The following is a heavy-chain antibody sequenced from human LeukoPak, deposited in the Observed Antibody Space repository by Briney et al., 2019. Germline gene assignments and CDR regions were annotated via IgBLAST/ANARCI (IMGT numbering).Heavy chain of an antibody. Sequence: PGGSLRLSCAASGFTFSSYSMNWVRQAPGKGLEWVSSISSSSSYIYYADSVKGRFTISRDNAKNSLYLQMNSLRAEDTAVYYCARMGDYGSGIIDYWGQGTLVTVSS. J-gene: IGHJ4*02. V-gene: IGHV3-21*01. CDR3: ARMGDYGSGIIDY. D-gene: IGHD3-10*01. CDR2: ISSSSSYI. CDR1: GFTFSSYS.